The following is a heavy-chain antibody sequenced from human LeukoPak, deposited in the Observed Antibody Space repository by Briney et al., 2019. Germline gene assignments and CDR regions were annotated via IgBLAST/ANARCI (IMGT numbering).Heavy chain of an antibody. Sequence: PGRSLRLSCAASGLTFDDYAMHWVRQAPGKGLEWVSGISWNSGSIGYADSVKGRFTISRDNAKNSLYLQMNSLRAEDTALYYCAKAQSSGYYSPIDYWGQGTLVTVSS. V-gene: IGHV3-9*01. CDR2: ISWNSGSI. D-gene: IGHD3-22*01. CDR1: GLTFDDYA. J-gene: IGHJ4*02. CDR3: AKAQSSGYYSPIDY.